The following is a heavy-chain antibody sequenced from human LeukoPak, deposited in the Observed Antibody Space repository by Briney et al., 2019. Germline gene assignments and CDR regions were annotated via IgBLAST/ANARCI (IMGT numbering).Heavy chain of an antibody. CDR2: MKLNSGNT. D-gene: IGHD1-26*01. J-gene: IGHJ4*02. CDR1: GYTFTSYD. CDR3: ARVTRSIDY. V-gene: IGHV1-8*01. Sequence: ASVKVSCKASGYTFTSYDINWVRQATGQGLEWMGWMKLNSGNTGYAQKFQGRVTMTRDTSISTAYMELSTLTSDDTAVYYCARVTRSIDYWGQGTLVTVSS.